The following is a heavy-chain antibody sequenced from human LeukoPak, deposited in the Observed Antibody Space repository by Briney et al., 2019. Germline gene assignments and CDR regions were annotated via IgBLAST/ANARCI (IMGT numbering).Heavy chain of an antibody. Sequence: ASVKVSCKASGYTFTSYDINWVRQATGQGLEWMGWMNPNSGNTGYAQKFQGRVTITRNTSISTAYMELSSLRSENTAMYYCARVMVRGVITQFDYWGQGTLVTVSS. V-gene: IGHV1-8*03. CDR2: MNPNSGNT. CDR3: ARVMVRGVITQFDY. CDR1: GYTFTSYD. D-gene: IGHD3-10*01. J-gene: IGHJ4*02.